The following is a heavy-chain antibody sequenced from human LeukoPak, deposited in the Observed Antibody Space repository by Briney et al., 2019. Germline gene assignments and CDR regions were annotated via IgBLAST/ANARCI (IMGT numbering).Heavy chain of an antibody. D-gene: IGHD3-10*01. V-gene: IGHV4-39*07. Sequence: SETLSLTCTVSGGSISSSSYYWGWIRQPPGKGLEWIGSIYYSGSTYYNPSLKSRVTISVDTSKNQFSLKLSSVTAADTAVYYCASWESYYYGSGKSQLRDYWGQGTLVTVSS. CDR2: IYYSGST. CDR1: GGSISSSSYY. J-gene: IGHJ4*02. CDR3: ASWESYYYGSGKSQLRDY.